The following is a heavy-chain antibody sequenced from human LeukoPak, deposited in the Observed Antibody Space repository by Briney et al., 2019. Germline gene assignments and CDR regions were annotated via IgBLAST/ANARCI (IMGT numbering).Heavy chain of an antibody. CDR3: ARSWFDP. V-gene: IGHV3-53*05. CDR2: IYSGGTT. Sequence: GGSLTLTSAASGFTVSSDYMSWVRQAPGKGLEWCSVIYSGGTTYYANSVKGRFTISRDNSKNTVYLQMNRLTFEDTAMYYCARSWFDPWGQGTLVTVSS. CDR1: GFTVSSDY. J-gene: IGHJ5*02.